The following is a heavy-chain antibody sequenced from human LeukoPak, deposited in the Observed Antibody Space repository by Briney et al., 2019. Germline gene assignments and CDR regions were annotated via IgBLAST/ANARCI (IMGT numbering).Heavy chain of an antibody. CDR2: IKEDGSEK. D-gene: IGHD2-15*01. Sequence: PGGSLRLSCAASGFTFGKYWMSWVRQAPGKGLEWLANIKEDGSEKYYVDSVKGRFTISRDNSKNTLYLQINSLRADGTAVYYCAKQFSSAVGSAVDCWGQGTLVTVSS. CDR1: GFTFGKYW. V-gene: IGHV3-7*05. CDR3: AKQFSSAVGSAVDC. J-gene: IGHJ4*02.